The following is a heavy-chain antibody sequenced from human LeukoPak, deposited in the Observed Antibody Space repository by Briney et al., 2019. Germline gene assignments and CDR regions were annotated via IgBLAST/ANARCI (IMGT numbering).Heavy chain of an antibody. D-gene: IGHD2-2*02. CDR2: MNPNSGNT. J-gene: IGHJ3*02. CDR1: GYTFTSYD. CDR3: ARYCSSTSCYMGDDAFDI. V-gene: IGHV1-8*03. Sequence: GVSVKVSCKASGYTFTSYDINWVRQATGQGLEWMGWMNPNSGNTGYAQKFQGRVTITRNTSISTAYMELSSLRSEDTAVYYCARYCSSTSCYMGDDAFDIWGQGTMVTVSS.